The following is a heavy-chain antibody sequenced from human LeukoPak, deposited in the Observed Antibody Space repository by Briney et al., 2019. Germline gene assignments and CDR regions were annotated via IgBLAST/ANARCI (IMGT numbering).Heavy chain of an antibody. Sequence: ASVKVSCKASGYTLTSYDINWVRQATGQGLEWMGWMNPNSGNTGYAQKFQGRVTMTRNASISTAYMELSSLRSEDTAVYYCARGTTLRGAATHGYWGQGTLVTVSS. J-gene: IGHJ4*02. V-gene: IGHV1-8*01. CDR2: MNPNSGNT. CDR1: GYTLTSYD. D-gene: IGHD2-15*01. CDR3: ARGTTLRGAATHGY.